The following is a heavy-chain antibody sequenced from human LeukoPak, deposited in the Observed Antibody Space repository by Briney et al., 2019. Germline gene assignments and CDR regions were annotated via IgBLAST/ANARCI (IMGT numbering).Heavy chain of an antibody. J-gene: IGHJ3*02. D-gene: IGHD2-21*01. Sequence: GSLRLSCATSGFSFTDYPMNWFRQAPGKGREWVSDISSSGSYIDYADSVKGRFTISRDNAKNSLFLQMNSLRAEDTAVYYCARSLIADGAFDIWGQGTMVTVSS. CDR1: GFSFTDYP. V-gene: IGHV3-21*01. CDR2: ISSSGSYI. CDR3: ARSLIADGAFDI.